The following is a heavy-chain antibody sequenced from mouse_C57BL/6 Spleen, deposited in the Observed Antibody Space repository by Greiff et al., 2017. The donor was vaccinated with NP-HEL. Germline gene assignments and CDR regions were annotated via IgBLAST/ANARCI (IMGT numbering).Heavy chain of an antibody. CDR1: GFTFSSYT. Sequence: EVQLVESGGGLVKPGGSLKLSCAASGFTFSSYTMSWVRQTPEKRLEWVATISGGGGNTYYPDSVKGRFTISRDNAKNTLYLQMSSLRSEDTALYYCASDFYYYGSMDYWGQGTSVTVSS. J-gene: IGHJ4*01. D-gene: IGHD1-1*01. CDR2: ISGGGGNT. CDR3: ASDFYYYGSMDY. V-gene: IGHV5-9*01.